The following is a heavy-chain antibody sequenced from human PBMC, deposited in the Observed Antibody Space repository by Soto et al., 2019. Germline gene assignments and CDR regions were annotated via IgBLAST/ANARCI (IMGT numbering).Heavy chain of an antibody. D-gene: IGHD2-15*01. CDR1: GFTFSSYG. V-gene: IGHV3-33*01. Sequence: GGPLRLSCAASGFTFSSYGMHWVRQAPGKGLEWVAVIWYDGSNKYYADSVKGRFTISRDNSKNTLYLQMNSLRAEDTAVYYCARDLVVVAANHYYYYYGMDVWGQGTTVTVSS. J-gene: IGHJ6*02. CDR2: IWYDGSNK. CDR3: ARDLVVVAANHYYYYYGMDV.